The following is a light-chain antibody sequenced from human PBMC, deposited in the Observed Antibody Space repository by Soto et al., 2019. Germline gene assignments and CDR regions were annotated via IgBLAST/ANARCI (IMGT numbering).Light chain of an antibody. J-gene: IGLJ2*01. CDR2: GNT. Sequence: QSVLRQPPLVSGAPGQRVTISCTGTISNIGAGYDVHWYQHLPGRAPKLIISGNTNRPSGVPDRFSGSQSGSSVSLAITGLQADDEADYYCQSYDSSLSAVFGGGTKVTVL. CDR3: QSYDSSLSAV. V-gene: IGLV1-40*01. CDR1: ISNIGAGYD.